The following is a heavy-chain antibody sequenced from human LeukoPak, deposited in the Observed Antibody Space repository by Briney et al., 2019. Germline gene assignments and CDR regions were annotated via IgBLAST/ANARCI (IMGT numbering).Heavy chain of an antibody. J-gene: IGHJ4*02. CDR3: ASQWIQLSYYFDY. CDR2: IYYSGST. CDR1: GGSISSGDYY. Sequence: SQTLSLTCTVSGGSISSGDYYWSWIRQPPGKGLEWIGYIYYSGSTYYNPSLKSRVTISVDTSKNQSSLKLSSVTAADTAVYYCASQWIQLSYYFDYWGQGTLVIVSS. D-gene: IGHD5-18*01. V-gene: IGHV4-30-4*01.